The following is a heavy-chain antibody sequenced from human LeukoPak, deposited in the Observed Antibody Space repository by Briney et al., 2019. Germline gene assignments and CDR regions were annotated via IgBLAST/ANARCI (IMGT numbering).Heavy chain of an antibody. D-gene: IGHD6-13*01. Sequence: PGGSLRLSCAASGFTFSDYGRRWVRQPPGKGLVWVAFMRYGGSDKYYAYSMKGVFTISRENAKNSLYLQMNSLRAEDKAVYYCARDGYSSSRNDYWGQGTLVTVSS. CDR3: ARDGYSSSRNDY. V-gene: IGHV3-30*02. J-gene: IGHJ4*02. CDR1: GFTFSDYG. CDR2: MRYGGSDK.